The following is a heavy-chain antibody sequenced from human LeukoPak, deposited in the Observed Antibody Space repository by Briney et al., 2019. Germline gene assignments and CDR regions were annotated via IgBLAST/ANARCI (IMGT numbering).Heavy chain of an antibody. CDR2: INHSGST. CDR3: ARVCYDILTGYAIDAFDI. Sequence: PSETLSLTCAVYGGSFSVYYWSWIRQPPGKGLEWIGEINHSGSTNYNPSLKSRVTISVDTSKNQFSLKLSSVTAADTAVYYCARVCYDILTGYAIDAFDIWGQGTMVTVSS. V-gene: IGHV4-34*01. D-gene: IGHD3-9*01. CDR1: GGSFSVYY. J-gene: IGHJ3*02.